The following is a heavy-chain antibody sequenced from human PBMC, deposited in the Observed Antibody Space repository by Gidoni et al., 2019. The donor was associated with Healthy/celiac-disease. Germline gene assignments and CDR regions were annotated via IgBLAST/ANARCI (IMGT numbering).Heavy chain of an antibody. CDR3: VRVTFRSFSYHYGMDV. V-gene: IGHV4-34*01. J-gene: IGHJ6*02. D-gene: IGHD3-3*02. Sequence: QVQLQQWGAGLLKPSETLSLTCAVYGGSFSGYYWSWIRQPPGKGLEWIGEMNHSGSTNYNPSLKSRVTISVDTSKNQFSLKLSSVTAADTAVYYCVRVTFRSFSYHYGMDVWGQGTTVTVSS. CDR1: GGSFSGYY. CDR2: MNHSGST.